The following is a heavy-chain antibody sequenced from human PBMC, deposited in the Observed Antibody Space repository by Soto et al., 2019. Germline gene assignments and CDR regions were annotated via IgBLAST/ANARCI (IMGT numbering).Heavy chain of an antibody. D-gene: IGHD3-10*01. CDR3: AKRGVDTFGLSY. Sequence: EVQLVESGGGLVQPGGSLRLSCAVSGFTFSSFWMHWVRQAPGEGLVWVSRINTDGSSTSYVDSVKGRFTISRDNAKNTLYLQMTSLRVEDTAMYYCAKRGVDTFGLSYWGQGTLVTVSS. V-gene: IGHV3-74*01. CDR2: INTDGSST. J-gene: IGHJ4*02. CDR1: GFTFSSFW.